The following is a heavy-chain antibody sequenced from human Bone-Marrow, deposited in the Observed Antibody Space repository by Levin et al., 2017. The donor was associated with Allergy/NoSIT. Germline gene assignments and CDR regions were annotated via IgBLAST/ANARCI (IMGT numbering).Heavy chain of an antibody. CDR2: IRNKTYAETT. Sequence: GGSLRLSCTTSGFNISDYGMNWVRQAPGKGLEWVGFIRNKTYAETTEYAASVKDRFTISRDDSKSIAYLEMKRLRSEDTAVYYCARGIWLSGWGQGTLVTVSS. CDR1: GFNISDYG. CDR3: ARGIWLSG. V-gene: IGHV3-49*04. J-gene: IGHJ4*02. D-gene: IGHD5-24*01.